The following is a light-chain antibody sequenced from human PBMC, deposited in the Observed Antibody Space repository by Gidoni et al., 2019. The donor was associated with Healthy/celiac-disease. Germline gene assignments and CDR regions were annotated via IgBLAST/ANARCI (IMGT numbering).Light chain of an antibody. J-gene: IGKJ2*01. Sequence: VLPQSPAPLSLSPGERATLSCRASQSFSSYLAWYQQKPGQAPRLLIYDAFKRATGIPARVSGSGSGTDFNLTISSLEPEDCAVYYCQQRSNWPPYTFGQGTKLEIK. CDR2: DAF. CDR3: QQRSNWPPYT. V-gene: IGKV3-11*01. CDR1: QSFSSY.